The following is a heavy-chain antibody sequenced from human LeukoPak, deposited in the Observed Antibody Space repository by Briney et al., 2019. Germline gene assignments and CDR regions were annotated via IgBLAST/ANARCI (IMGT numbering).Heavy chain of an antibody. D-gene: IGHD5-18*01. V-gene: IGHV1-69*05. Sequence: SVKVSCKXSGGTFSSYAISWVRQAPGQGLEWMGGIIPIFGTANYAQKFQGRVTITTDESTSTAYMELSSLRSEDTAVYYCARGGYSYGNYYYYYMDVWGKGTTVTVSS. CDR1: GGTFSSYA. CDR3: ARGGYSYGNYYYYYMDV. J-gene: IGHJ6*03. CDR2: IIPIFGTA.